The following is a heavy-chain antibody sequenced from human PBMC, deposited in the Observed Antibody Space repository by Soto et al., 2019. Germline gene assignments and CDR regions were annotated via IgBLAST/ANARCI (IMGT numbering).Heavy chain of an antibody. J-gene: IGHJ4*02. CDR2: INHSGST. Sequence: SETLSLTCAVYGGSFSGYYWSWIRQPPGKGLEWIGEINHSGSTNYNPSLKSRVTISVDTSKNQFSLKLSSVTAADTAVYYCASGYSYGYVRYWGQGTLVTVSS. CDR3: ASGYSYGYVRY. V-gene: IGHV4-34*01. D-gene: IGHD5-18*01. CDR1: GGSFSGYY.